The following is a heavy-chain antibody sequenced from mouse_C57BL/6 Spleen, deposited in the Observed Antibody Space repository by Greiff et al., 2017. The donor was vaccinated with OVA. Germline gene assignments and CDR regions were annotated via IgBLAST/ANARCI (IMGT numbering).Heavy chain of an antibody. CDR2: IDPSDSYP. D-gene: IGHD2-4*01. CDR1: GYTFTSYW. CDR3: ARDDYDGGAWFAY. V-gene: IGHV1-69*01. J-gene: IGHJ3*01. Sequence: QVQLQQPGAELVMPGASVKLSCKASGYTFTSYWMHWVKQRPGQGLEWIGEIDPSDSYPNYNQKFKGKSTLTVDKSSSTAYMQLSSMTAEDSAVYYCARDDYDGGAWFAYWGQGTLVTVSA.